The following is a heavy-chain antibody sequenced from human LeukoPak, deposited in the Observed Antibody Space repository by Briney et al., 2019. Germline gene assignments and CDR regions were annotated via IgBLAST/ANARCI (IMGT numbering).Heavy chain of an antibody. D-gene: IGHD3-10*01. CDR2: IYTSGST. Sequence: PSETLSLTCTVSGGSISSYYWSWIRQPAGKGLEWIERIYTSGSTNYNPSLKSRVTMSVDTSKNQFSLKLSSVTAADTAVYYCARGSMVRGVTSQYAFDIWGQGTMVTVSS. CDR3: ARGSMVRGVTSQYAFDI. CDR1: GGSISSYY. J-gene: IGHJ3*02. V-gene: IGHV4-4*07.